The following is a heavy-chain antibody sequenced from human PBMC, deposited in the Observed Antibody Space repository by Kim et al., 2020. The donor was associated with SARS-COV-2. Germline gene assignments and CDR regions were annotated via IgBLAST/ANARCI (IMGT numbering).Heavy chain of an antibody. J-gene: IGHJ2*01. CDR3: ARGATMVRGVSAGWYFDL. D-gene: IGHD3-10*01. Sequence: QGRVTITADESTSTAYMELSSLRSEDTAVYYCARGATMVRGVSAGWYFDLWGRGTLVTVSS. V-gene: IGHV1-69*01.